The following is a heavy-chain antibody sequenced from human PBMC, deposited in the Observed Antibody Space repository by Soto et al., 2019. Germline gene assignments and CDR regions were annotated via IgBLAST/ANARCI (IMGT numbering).Heavy chain of an antibody. CDR3: ARASSSSSAADY. D-gene: IGHD6-6*01. J-gene: IGHJ4*02. CDR2: IYDSESA. V-gene: IGHV4-31*03. Sequence: QVQLQESGPGLVKPSQTLSLTCSVSGESISSGGYYWSWIRHHPGKGLEWIGYIYDSESAYYNPSLKSRVTIARDTSKNHVARRLSSVTAADTAVYYCARASSSSSAADYWGQGILVTVSA. CDR1: GESISSGGYY.